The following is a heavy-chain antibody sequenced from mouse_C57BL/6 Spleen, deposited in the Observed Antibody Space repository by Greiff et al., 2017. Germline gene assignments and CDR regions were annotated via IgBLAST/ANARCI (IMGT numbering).Heavy chain of an antibody. Sequence: VQLQQSGAELVRPGASVKLSCKASGYTFTDYYINWVKQRPGQGLEWIARIYPGSGNTYYNEKFKGKATLTAEKSSSTAYMQLSSLTSEDSAVYFCARRDGSSSVAYWGQGTLVTVSA. CDR2: IYPGSGNT. V-gene: IGHV1-76*01. J-gene: IGHJ3*01. D-gene: IGHD1-1*01. CDR1: GYTFTDYY. CDR3: ARRDGSSSVAY.